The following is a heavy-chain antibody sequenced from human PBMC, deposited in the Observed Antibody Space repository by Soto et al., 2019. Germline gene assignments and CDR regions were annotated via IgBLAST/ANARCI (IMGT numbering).Heavy chain of an antibody. CDR1: GGTFSSYA. Sequence: AVKVSCKASGGTFSSYAISWVRQAPGQGLEWMGGIIPFFDTANYAQKFQGRVTISADESTSTVYMELNSLRSEDTAVYYCASGLYYDSTGYYPAEYLQHWGEGTLVPVSS. J-gene: IGHJ1*01. V-gene: IGHV1-69*13. CDR3: ASGLYYDSTGYYPAEYLQH. CDR2: IIPFFDTA. D-gene: IGHD3-22*01.